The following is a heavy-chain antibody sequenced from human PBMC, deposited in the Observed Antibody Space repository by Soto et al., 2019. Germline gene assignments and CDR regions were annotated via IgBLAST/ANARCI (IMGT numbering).Heavy chain of an antibody. V-gene: IGHV3-30-3*01. D-gene: IGHD2-2*01. J-gene: IGHJ6*02. Sequence: LRLSCAASGFTFSSYAMHWVRQAPGKGLEWVAVISYDGSNKYYADSVKGRFTISRDNSKNTLYLQMNSPRAEDTAVYYCARACSSTSCFFPFYYYGMDVWGQGTTVTVSS. CDR2: ISYDGSNK. CDR3: ARACSSTSCFFPFYYYGMDV. CDR1: GFTFSSYA.